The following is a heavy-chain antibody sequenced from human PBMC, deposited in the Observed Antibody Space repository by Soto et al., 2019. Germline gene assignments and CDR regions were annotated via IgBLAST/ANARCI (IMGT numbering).Heavy chain of an antibody. CDR2: INAGNGNT. Sequence: ASVKVSCKASGYTFTNYALHWVRQAPGQRLEWMGWINAGNGNTRYSQKFQGRVTITRDTPARTVYMELSSLRSEDTAVYYCARGHLAVVPVASWFYYMDVWGKGTTVTVS. V-gene: IGHV1-3*01. J-gene: IGHJ6*03. D-gene: IGHD2-2*01. CDR1: GYTFTNYA. CDR3: ARGHLAVVPVASWFYYMDV.